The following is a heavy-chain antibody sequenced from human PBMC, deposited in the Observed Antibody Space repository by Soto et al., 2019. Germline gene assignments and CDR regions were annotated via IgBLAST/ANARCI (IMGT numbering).Heavy chain of an antibody. CDR2: INPIGGNT. CDR1: GYTFSNFY. J-gene: IGHJ6*02. Sequence: QVKLEQSGPEVKKPGASVKISCRTSGYTFSNFYLHWVRQAPGQGLEWMGIINPIGGNTTYAQKFKDRITLTTETTTSTGVLELSILTSDDTAIYYCASDFIVVVVVRTTKYVAHYYYYGMDVWGPGTTVTGSS. D-gene: IGHD2-21*01. CDR3: ASDFIVVVVVRTTKYVAHYYYYGMDV. V-gene: IGHV1-46*01.